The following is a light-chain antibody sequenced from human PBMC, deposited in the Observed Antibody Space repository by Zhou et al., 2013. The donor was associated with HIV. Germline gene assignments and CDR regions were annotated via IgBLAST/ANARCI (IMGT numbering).Light chain of an antibody. V-gene: IGKV1-5*03. CDR1: QSISNW. Sequence: DIQMTQSPSTLSASVGDRVTITCRASQSISNWLAWYQQKPGKAPKLLIYKASSLESGAPSRFSGSGSGTEFTLTISSLQPDDFATYYCQQYESYSYTFGQGTKLEIK. CDR2: KAS. CDR3: QQYESYSYT. J-gene: IGKJ2*01.